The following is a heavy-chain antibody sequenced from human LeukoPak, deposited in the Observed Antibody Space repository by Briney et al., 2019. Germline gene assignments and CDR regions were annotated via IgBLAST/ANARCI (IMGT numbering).Heavy chain of an antibody. J-gene: IGHJ3*02. Sequence: SETLSLTCTVSGGSIIGHYWSWVRQFPGKGLEFIAYIHSTGSTNYNPSLQSRVTISVDTSKNQFSLRLNSVTAADTAGYYCARLGPYYYGSGTIYHAFDIWGQGTKVYVSS. CDR2: IHSTGST. CDR3: ARLGPYYYGSGTIYHAFDI. V-gene: IGHV4-4*09. CDR1: GGSIIGHY. D-gene: IGHD3-10*01.